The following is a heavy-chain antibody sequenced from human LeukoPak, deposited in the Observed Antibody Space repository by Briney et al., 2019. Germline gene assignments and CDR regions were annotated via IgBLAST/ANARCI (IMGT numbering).Heavy chain of an antibody. J-gene: IGHJ6*02. Sequence: GGSLRLSCAASGFTVSSNYMSWVRQAPGKGLEWVSVIYSGGSTYYADSVKGRFTISRDNSKNTLYLQMNSLRAEDTAVYYCARAISSGYSYGMDVWGQGTTVTVSS. CDR2: IYSGGST. CDR1: GFTVSSNY. V-gene: IGHV3-53*01. CDR3: ARAISSGYSYGMDV. D-gene: IGHD3-22*01.